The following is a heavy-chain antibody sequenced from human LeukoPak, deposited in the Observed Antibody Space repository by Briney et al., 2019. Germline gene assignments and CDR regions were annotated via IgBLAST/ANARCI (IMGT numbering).Heavy chain of an antibody. D-gene: IGHD3-16*01. V-gene: IGHV3-74*01. CDR3: TRDYGGLGY. Sequence: PGGSLRLSCAASGFTISTYRMHWVRQAPGKGLVWVSSIHSDGSSTRYADSVKGRFTVSRDSAKNTVYLQMSGLRAEDTAVYYCTRDYGGLGYWGQGTLVTVSS. CDR2: IHSDGSST. CDR1: GFTISTYR. J-gene: IGHJ4*02.